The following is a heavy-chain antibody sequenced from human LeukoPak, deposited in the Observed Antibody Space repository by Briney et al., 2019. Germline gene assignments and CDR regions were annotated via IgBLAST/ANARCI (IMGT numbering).Heavy chain of an antibody. CDR2: IHTSSSGI. J-gene: IGHJ4*02. CDR1: GXTFSNYG. CDR3: AREGFSVVTYDY. D-gene: IGHD2-21*02. Sequence: GGSLRLSCVASGXTFSNYGMNWVRQAPGKGLEWVAYIHTSSSGIHYADSVKGRFTISRDNAKNSLYLQMNSLRAEDTAVYYRAREGFSVVTYDYWGQGTLVTVSS. V-gene: IGHV3-48*04.